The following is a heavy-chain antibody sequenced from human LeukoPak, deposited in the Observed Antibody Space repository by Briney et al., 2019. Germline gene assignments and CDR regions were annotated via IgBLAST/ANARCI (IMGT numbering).Heavy chain of an antibody. CDR1: GYTFTSYG. CDR2: FSAYNGNT. D-gene: IGHD3-3*01. Sequence: ASVKVSCKASGYTFTSYGISWVRRALGQGLGWVGWFSAYNGNTNSAQKLQGRVTLTTDTSTSTAYMELRSLRSDDTAVSYCARICTIFEVVIVSWFDPWGQGTLVTVSS. CDR3: ARICTIFEVVIVSWFDP. V-gene: IGHV1-18*01. J-gene: IGHJ5*02.